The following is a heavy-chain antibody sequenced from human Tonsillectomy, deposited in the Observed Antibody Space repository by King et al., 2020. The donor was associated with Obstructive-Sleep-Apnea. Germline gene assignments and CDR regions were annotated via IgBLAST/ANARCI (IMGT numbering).Heavy chain of an antibody. CDR1: GFTFSSYA. Sequence: VQLVESGGGVVQPGRSLRLSCVASGFTFSSYAFHWVRQAPGKGLEWVTVISYDVSDKYYADSVKGRFTISRDNSKNTLYLQMHSLRPEDTAVYYCARVSLCNYYDSTGYFIPPRFFYYWGQGTLVTVPS. D-gene: IGHD3-22*01. J-gene: IGHJ4*02. CDR2: ISYDVSDK. CDR3: ARVSLCNYYDSTGYFIPPRFFYY. V-gene: IGHV3-30*04.